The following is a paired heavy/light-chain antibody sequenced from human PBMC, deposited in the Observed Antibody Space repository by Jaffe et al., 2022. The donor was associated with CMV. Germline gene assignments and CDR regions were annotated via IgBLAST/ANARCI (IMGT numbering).Heavy chain of an antibody. D-gene: IGHD3-3*01. CDR3: AKSEVFGFRSPPIYRPTRWDVWADYYYGMDV. V-gene: IGHV1-69*01. CDR2: IIPIFGTA. J-gene: IGHJ6*02. Sequence: QVQLVQSGAEVKKPGSSVKVSCKASGGTFSSYAISWVRQAPGQGLEWMGGIIPIFGTANYAQKFQGRVTITADESTSTAYMELSSLRSEDTAVYYCAKSEVFGFRSPPIYRPTRWDVWADYYYGMDVWGQGTTVTVSS. CDR1: GGTFSSYA.
Light chain of an antibody. CDR1: QSVSSY. Sequence: EIVLTQSPATLSLSPGERATLSCRASQSVSSYLAWYQQKPGQAPRLLIYDASNRATGIPARFSGSGSGTDFTLTISSLEPEDFAVYYCQQQAFGPGTKVDIK. CDR3: QQQA. J-gene: IGKJ3*01. V-gene: IGKV3-11*01. CDR2: DAS.